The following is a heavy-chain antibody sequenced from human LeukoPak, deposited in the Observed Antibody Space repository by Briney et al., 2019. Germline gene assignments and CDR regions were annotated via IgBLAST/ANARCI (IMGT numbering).Heavy chain of an antibody. D-gene: IGHD3-10*01. V-gene: IGHV3-23*01. CDR3: AKVGSGSYYSTPGNWFDP. CDR2: ISGTGGST. Sequence: PGGSLRLSCAASGFSFSNYAMSWVRQAPGRGLEWVSAISGTGGSTNYADSVKGRFTISRDNSKDTLYVQMNSLRAEDTAVYYCAKVGSGSYYSTPGNWFDPWGQGTLVTVSS. CDR1: GFSFSNYA. J-gene: IGHJ5*02.